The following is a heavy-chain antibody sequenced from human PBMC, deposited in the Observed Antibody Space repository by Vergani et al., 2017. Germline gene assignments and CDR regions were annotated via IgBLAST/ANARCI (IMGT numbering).Heavy chain of an antibody. CDR3: VRRHVDY. V-gene: IGHV3-23*01. CDR1: GFTFTDHG. Sequence: DVQLLESGGGVVQPGGSLRLSCAAFGFTFTDHGLGWVRQAPGKALEWVSFCSGSGGNSYYADSVKGRFTMSRDDSKNTLYLQMNRLRVEDTAVYYCVRRHVDYWGEGALVTVSS. CDR2: CSGSGGNS. J-gene: IGHJ4*02.